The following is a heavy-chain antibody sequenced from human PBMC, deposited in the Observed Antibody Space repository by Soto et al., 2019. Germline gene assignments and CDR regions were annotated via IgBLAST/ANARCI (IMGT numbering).Heavy chain of an antibody. CDR1: GYTFTGYY. Sequence: GASVKVSCKASGYTFTGYYMHWVRQAPGQGLEWMGWINPNSGGTNYAQKFQGWVTITTDTSISTAYMELSSLRSEDTAVYYCARPRIAVAGTAFDIWGQGTMVTVSS. CDR3: ARPRIAVAGTAFDI. J-gene: IGHJ3*02. CDR2: INPNSGGT. D-gene: IGHD6-19*01. V-gene: IGHV1-2*04.